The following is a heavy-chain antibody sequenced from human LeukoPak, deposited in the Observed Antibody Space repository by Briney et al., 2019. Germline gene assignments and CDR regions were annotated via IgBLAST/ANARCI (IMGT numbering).Heavy chain of an antibody. CDR3: AKDYVYYDSSGPRYNWFDP. D-gene: IGHD3-22*01. Sequence: GGSLRLSCAASGFTFSSYSMNWVRQAPGKGLEWVSRISGSGVSTYYADSVKGRFTISRDNSKNTLYLQMNSLRAEDTAVYYCAKDYVYYDSSGPRYNWFDPWGQGTLVTVSS. CDR2: ISGSGVST. J-gene: IGHJ5*02. V-gene: IGHV3-23*01. CDR1: GFTFSSYS.